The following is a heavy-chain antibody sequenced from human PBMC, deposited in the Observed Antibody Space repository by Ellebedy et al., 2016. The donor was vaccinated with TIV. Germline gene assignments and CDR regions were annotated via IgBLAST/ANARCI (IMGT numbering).Heavy chain of an antibody. CDR3: ARGEGGVWHKH. CDR2: IGSSGTTSI. V-gene: IGHV3-11*04. Sequence: GESLKISCAASRFTFSDYYMTWIRQAPGKGLEWVSYIGSSGTTSIYYADSVKGRFTISRDNYKNTVYLQMNSLRAEDTAVYYCARGEGGVWHKHWGQGTLVTVSS. D-gene: IGHD3-16*01. CDR1: RFTFSDYY. J-gene: IGHJ1*01.